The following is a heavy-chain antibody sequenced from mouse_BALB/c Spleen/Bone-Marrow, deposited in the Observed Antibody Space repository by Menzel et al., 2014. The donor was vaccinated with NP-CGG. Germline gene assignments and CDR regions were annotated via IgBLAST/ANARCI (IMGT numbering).Heavy chain of an antibody. CDR3: ARGGGNYEGAWFAY. CDR1: GFTFSDYY. D-gene: IGHD2-1*01. V-gene: IGHV5-4*02. CDR2: ISAGGSYT. Sequence: ESGGGLVKPGGSLKLSCAASGFTFSDYYMYWVRQTPEKRLEWVAPISAGGSYTYYPDSVKGRFTISSAHAKNDLYLQKRRLKSEGPGPDYGARGGGNYEGAWFAYWGQGTRGTGSA. J-gene: IGHJ3*01.